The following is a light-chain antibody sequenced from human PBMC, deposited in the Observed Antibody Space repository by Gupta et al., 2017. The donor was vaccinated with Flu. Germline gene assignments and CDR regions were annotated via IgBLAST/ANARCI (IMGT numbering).Light chain of an antibody. J-gene: IGLJ3*02. Sequence: QSALTQPASVSGSPGQSITISLPGTSSDIGAYNLVSWYQQYPGKAPKRRMYEVSIRHSGVSHRGSGSKSGKKASLTISGLQAEDEADDDCSSYTAGSTRVFGGGTKLTVL. CDR3: SSYTAGSTRV. CDR2: EVS. CDR1: SSDIGAYNL. V-gene: IGLV2-14*01.